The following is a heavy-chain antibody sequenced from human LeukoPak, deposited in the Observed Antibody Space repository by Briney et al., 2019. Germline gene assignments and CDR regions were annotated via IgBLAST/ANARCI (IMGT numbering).Heavy chain of an antibody. V-gene: IGHV7-4-1*02. CDR3: ARARDYGDYIGN. Sequence: ASVKVSCKASGYTFNSYDKQWVRQAPGHGLEWMGWINTNTGSPTYAQGFPGRFVFSIDTSVSKAYLQLTRLSARDAAVYFCARARDYGDYIGNWGQGTLVTVSS. J-gene: IGHJ4*02. CDR1: GYTFNSYD. D-gene: IGHD4-17*01. CDR2: INTNTGSP.